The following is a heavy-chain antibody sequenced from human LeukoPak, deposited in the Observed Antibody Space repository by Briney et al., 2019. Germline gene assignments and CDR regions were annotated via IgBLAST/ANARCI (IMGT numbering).Heavy chain of an antibody. J-gene: IGHJ6*03. CDR2: INHSGST. D-gene: IGHD5-18*01. CDR3: ARGGYSYGHYYYYYYMDV. V-gene: IGHV4-34*01. Sequence: LETLSLTCAVYGGSFSGYYWSWIRQPPGKGLEWIGEINHSGSTNYNPSLKSRVTISVDTSKNQFSLKLRSVTAADTAVYYCARGGYSYGHYYYYYYMDVWGKGTTVTVSS. CDR1: GGSFSGYY.